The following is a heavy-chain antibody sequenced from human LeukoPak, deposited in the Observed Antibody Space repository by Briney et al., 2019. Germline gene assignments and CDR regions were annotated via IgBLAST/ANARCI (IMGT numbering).Heavy chain of an antibody. CDR2: IIPSFGTA. J-gene: IGHJ6*02. V-gene: IGHV1-69*01. D-gene: IGHD2-2*01. Sequence: SVKVSCKASGGTFISYAISWVRQAPGQGLEWMGGIIPSFGTANYAQKFQGRVTITADESTSTAYMELSSLRSEDTAVYYCARDDGREYQLLLGPAHDKKYYYYGMDVWGQGTTVTVSS. CDR1: GGTFISYA. CDR3: ARDDGREYQLLLGPAHDKKYYYYGMDV.